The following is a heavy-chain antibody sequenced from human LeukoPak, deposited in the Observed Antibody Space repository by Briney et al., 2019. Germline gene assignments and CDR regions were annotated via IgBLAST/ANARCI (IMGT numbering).Heavy chain of an antibody. CDR1: GFTFSSYW. D-gene: IGHD2-15*01. Sequence: QPGGSLRLSCAASGFTFSSYWMYWVRQAPGKGLVWVSRINSDGSSTSYADSVKGRFTISRDNAKNTLYLQMNSLRAEDTAAYYCARVSCSGGSCYYYYGMDVWGQGTTVTVSS. J-gene: IGHJ6*02. CDR2: INSDGSST. CDR3: ARVSCSGGSCYYYYGMDV. V-gene: IGHV3-74*01.